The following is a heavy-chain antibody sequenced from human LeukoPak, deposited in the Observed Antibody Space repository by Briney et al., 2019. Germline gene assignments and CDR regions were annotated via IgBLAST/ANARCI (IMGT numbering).Heavy chain of an antibody. J-gene: IGHJ5*02. Sequence: GGSLRLSCAASGFTFSSYWMHWVRQAPGKGLEWVSAISSSDDGTYHAGSVRGRFTISRDSSKNTLYLQMNSLRAEDTAVYYCAKESLLAWFDPWGQGTLVTVSS. CDR3: AKESLLAWFDP. D-gene: IGHD2-8*02. CDR1: GFTFSSYW. V-gene: IGHV3-23*01. CDR2: ISSSDDGT.